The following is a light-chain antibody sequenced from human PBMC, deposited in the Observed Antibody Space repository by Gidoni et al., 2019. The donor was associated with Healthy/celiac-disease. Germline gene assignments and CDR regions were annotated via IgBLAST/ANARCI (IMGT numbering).Light chain of an antibody. J-gene: IGKJ4*01. V-gene: IGKV1-39*01. CDR3: QQSYSTLLT. CDR2: AAS. Sequence: DIQMTQSPSSLSASVGDRVTITCRASQSISSYLNWYQQKPGKDPKLLVYAASSLQSGVPSRFSGCGSGIDFTFTISSLQPEDFATYYCQQSYSTLLTFGGGTKVEIK. CDR1: QSISSY.